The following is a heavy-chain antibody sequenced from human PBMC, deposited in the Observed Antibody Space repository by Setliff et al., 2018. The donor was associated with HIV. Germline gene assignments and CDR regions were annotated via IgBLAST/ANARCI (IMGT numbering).Heavy chain of an antibody. CDR3: ARGREITFGGVTWFDP. D-gene: IGHD3-16*01. V-gene: IGHV1-8*03. CDR1: GYTFTSYD. J-gene: IGHJ5*02. Sequence: VASVKVSCKASGYTFTSYDINWVRQATGQGLEWMGWMNPNSGNTGYAQKFQGRVTITRNTSISTAYMELSSLRSEDTAVYYCARGREITFGGVTWFDPWGQGTLVTVSS. CDR2: MNPNSGNT.